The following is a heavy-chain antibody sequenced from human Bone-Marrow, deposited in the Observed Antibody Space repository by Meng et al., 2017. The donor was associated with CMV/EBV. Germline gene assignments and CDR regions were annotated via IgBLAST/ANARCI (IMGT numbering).Heavy chain of an antibody. Sequence: SETLSLTCAVSGGSISSSNWWSWVRQPPGKGLEWIGEIYHSGSTNYNPSLKSRVTISVDKSKNQFSLKLSSVTAADTAVYYCARGSTYSSSPFFDYWGQGTLVTVSS. V-gene: IGHV4-4*02. CDR3: ARGSTYSSSPFFDY. CDR2: IYHSGST. D-gene: IGHD6-19*01. J-gene: IGHJ4*02. CDR1: GGSISSSNW.